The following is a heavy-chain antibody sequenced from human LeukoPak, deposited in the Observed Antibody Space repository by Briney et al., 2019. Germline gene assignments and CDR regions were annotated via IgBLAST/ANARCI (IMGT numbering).Heavy chain of an antibody. D-gene: IGHD5-18*01. CDR1: GFTFSSYG. CDR2: IRYDGSNK. J-gene: IGHJ4*02. Sequence: GGSLRLSCAASGFTFSSYGMHWVRQAPGKGLEWVAFIRYDGSNKYYADSVKGRFTISRDNSKNTLYLQMNSLRAEDTAVYYCARDGGGYSYGFDYWGQGTLVTVSS. CDR3: ARDGGGYSYGFDY. V-gene: IGHV3-30*02.